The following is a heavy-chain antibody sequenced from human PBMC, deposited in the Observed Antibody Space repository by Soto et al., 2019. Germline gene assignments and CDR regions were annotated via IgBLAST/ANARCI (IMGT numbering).Heavy chain of an antibody. CDR1: GGTFSSYA. Sequence: ASVKVSCKASGGTFSSYAISWVRQAPGQGLEWMGGIIPIFGTANYAQKFQGRVTITADESTSTAYMELSSLRSEDTAVYYCARGRRPDYYDSSGYGGPRGAFDIWGQGTMVTVSS. CDR2: IIPIFGTA. CDR3: ARGRRPDYYDSSGYGGPRGAFDI. D-gene: IGHD3-22*01. J-gene: IGHJ3*02. V-gene: IGHV1-69*13.